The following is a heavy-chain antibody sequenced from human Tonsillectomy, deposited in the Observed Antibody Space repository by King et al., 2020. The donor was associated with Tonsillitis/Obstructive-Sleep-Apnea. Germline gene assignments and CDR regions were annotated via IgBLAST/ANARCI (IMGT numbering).Heavy chain of an antibody. CDR1: GLXFSSYE. CDR3: VRDSXXCSXVL. J-gene: IGHJ2*01. CDR2: ISSSGSTI. V-gene: IGHV3-48*03. D-gene: IGHD3-10*02. Sequence: VQLVEXXGGLVQPXGSLXLXCAAAGLXFSSYEMXWVRQAPGKGLEWVSYISSSGSTIYYADSVKGRFTISRDNAKNSLYLQMNSLRAEDTVVYYCVRDSXXCSXVLWGXXTLXSVS.